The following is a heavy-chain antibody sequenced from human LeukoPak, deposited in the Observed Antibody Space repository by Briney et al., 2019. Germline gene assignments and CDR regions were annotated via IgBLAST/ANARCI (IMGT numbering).Heavy chain of an antibody. D-gene: IGHD3-10*01. V-gene: IGHV3-48*01. CDR3: ARDFIWFGTFDY. Sequence: GGSLRLSCAASGFTFSSYSMNWVRQAPGKGLEWVSYFSSSSSTIYYADSVKGRFTISRDNAKNSLYLQMNSLRAEDTAVYYCARDFIWFGTFDYWGQGTLVTVSS. J-gene: IGHJ4*02. CDR1: GFTFSSYS. CDR2: FSSSSSTI.